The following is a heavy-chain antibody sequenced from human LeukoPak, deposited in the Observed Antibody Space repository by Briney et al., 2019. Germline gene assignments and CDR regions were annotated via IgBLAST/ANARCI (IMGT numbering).Heavy chain of an antibody. Sequence: PSQTLSLTCTVSGGSVSSGSYYWSWIRQPPGKGLEWIGYIYYSGSTNYNPSLKSRVTISVDTSKNQFSLKLSSVTAADTAVYYCASVSPTYYDFWSGPPDYWGQGTLVTVSS. J-gene: IGHJ4*02. D-gene: IGHD3-3*01. CDR3: ASVSPTYYDFWSGPPDY. CDR1: GGSVSSGSYY. V-gene: IGHV4-61*01. CDR2: IYYSGST.